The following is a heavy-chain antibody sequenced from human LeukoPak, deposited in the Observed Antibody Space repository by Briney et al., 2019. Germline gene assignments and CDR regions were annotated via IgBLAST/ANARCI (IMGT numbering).Heavy chain of an antibody. V-gene: IGHV3-21*01. CDR3: ARDPYSGLFDY. Sequence: GGSLRLSCAASGFTFTSYSMNWVRQAPGKGLEWVSSISSSSSYIYYADSVKGRFTISRDNAKNSLYLQMNSLRAEDTAVYYCARDPYSGLFDYWGQGTLVTVSS. J-gene: IGHJ4*02. CDR2: ISSSSSYI. CDR1: GFTFTSYS. D-gene: IGHD4-11*01.